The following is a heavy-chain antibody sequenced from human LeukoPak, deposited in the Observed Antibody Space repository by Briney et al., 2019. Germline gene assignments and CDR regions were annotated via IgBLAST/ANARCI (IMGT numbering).Heavy chain of an antibody. D-gene: IGHD4-11*01. CDR2: ISSSSSTI. CDR3: ATYSTRNAREFQS. Sequence: GGSLRLSCAASGFTFSSYSMNWVRQAPGKGLEWVSYISSSSSTIYYADSVKGRFTIPRDNAKMSLYLQMNSLRVEDTAVYYCATYSTRNAREFQSWGQGTLVTVSS. J-gene: IGHJ1*01. V-gene: IGHV3-48*04. CDR1: GFTFSSYS.